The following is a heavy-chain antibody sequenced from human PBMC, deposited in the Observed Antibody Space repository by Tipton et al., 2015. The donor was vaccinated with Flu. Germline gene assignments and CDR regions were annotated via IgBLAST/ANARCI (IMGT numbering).Heavy chain of an antibody. J-gene: IGHJ4*02. CDR1: GFTFSRYA. D-gene: IGHD6-19*01. CDR2: ISTSGTTI. V-gene: IGHV3-48*03. CDR3: ARETQWSNFDY. Sequence: SLRLSCAASGFTFSRYAMSWVRQAPGKGLESVSYISTSGTTIYYADSVKGRFTISRDNAKNSLYLQMNSLRAEDTAVYYCARETQWSNFDYWGQGTLVTVSS.